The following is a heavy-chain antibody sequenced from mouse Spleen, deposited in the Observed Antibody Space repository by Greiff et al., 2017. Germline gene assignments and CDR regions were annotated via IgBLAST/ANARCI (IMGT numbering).Heavy chain of an antibody. CDR3: ARREYYFDY. V-gene: IGHV5-9-1*01. CDR2: ISSGGSYT. Sequence: EVKLVESGGGLVKPGGSLKLSCAASGFTFSSYAMSWVRQTPEKRLEWVATISSGGSYTYYPDSVKGRFTISRDNAKNTLYLQMSSLRSEDTAMYYCARREYYFDYWGQGTTLTVSS. J-gene: IGHJ2*01. CDR1: GFTFSSYA.